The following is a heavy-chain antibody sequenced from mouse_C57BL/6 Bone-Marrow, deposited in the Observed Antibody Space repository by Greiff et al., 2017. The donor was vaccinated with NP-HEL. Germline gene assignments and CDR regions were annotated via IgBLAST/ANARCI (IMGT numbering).Heavy chain of an antibody. CDR1: ASPFPSSW. CDR3: VGDYYYGSSPFGY. CDR2: INPSVSET. Sequence: QVQLQQPGAELVRPGSSVKLSCKVSASPFPSSWLLWLRQSPNQGFEGIVNINPSVSETHYNQKFKDKATLTVDKSSSTAYMQLSSLTSEDSAVYYCVGDYYYGSSPFGYWGQGTTLTVSS. D-gene: IGHD1-1*01. V-gene: IGHV1-52*01. J-gene: IGHJ2*01.